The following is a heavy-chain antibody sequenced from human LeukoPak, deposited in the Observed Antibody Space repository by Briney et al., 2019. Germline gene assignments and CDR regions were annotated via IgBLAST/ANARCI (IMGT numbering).Heavy chain of an antibody. V-gene: IGHV3-33*01. D-gene: IGHD5-24*01. CDR1: GFTFSSYG. CDR3: VRDRDNHYFDF. J-gene: IGHJ4*02. CDR2: IWYDGSNE. Sequence: GGSLRLSCAASGFTFSSYGMHWVRQAPGKGLEWVAVIWYDGSNEYYADSVKGRFTISRDNSKNTLYLQMNSLRAEDTATYYCVRDRDNHYFDFWGQGTLVTVSS.